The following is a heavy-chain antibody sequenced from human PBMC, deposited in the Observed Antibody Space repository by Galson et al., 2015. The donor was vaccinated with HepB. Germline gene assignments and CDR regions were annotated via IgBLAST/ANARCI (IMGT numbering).Heavy chain of an antibody. J-gene: IGHJ6*02. Sequence: SVKVSCKASGGTFSSYAISWVRQAPGQGLEWMGGIIPIFGVANYAQKFQGRVTITADESTSTAYMELSSLRSEDTAVYYCARVKRYCTGGSCYHTDYYYYYYYGMDVWGQGTTVTVSS. V-gene: IGHV1-69*13. D-gene: IGHD2-15*01. CDR2: IIPIFGVA. CDR1: GGTFSSYA. CDR3: ARVKRYCTGGSCYHTDYYYYYYYGMDV.